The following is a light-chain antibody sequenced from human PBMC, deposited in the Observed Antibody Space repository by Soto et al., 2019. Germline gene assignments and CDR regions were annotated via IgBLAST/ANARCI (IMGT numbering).Light chain of an antibody. CDR3: LQRDTYPYT. CDR2: AAS. Sequence: DIQMTQSPSSLSASVGDRVTITCRASQGINNLLGWYQQGPGKAPKRLTYAASNLEGGVPSRFRDSRSVPEFTITISSMQHEHFATYYCLQRDTYPYTFGPRTNVDL. V-gene: IGKV1-17*01. J-gene: IGKJ3*01. CDR1: QGINNL.